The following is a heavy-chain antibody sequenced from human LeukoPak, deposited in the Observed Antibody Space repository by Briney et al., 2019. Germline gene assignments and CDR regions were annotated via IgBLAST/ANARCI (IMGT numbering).Heavy chain of an antibody. CDR3: APPPIAATGD. V-gene: IGHV3-7*01. J-gene: IGHJ4*02. CDR1: GFTFSSYW. Sequence: GGSLRLSCAASGFTFSSYWMSWVRQAPGKGLEWVANIRQDGSDKNYVDSVEGRFTISRDNAKRSLYLQMNSLRAEDTAVYYCAPPPIAATGDWGQGTLVTVSS. CDR2: IRQDGSDK. D-gene: IGHD6-13*01.